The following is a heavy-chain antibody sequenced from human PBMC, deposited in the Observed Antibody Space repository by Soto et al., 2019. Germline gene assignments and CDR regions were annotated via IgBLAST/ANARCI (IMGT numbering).Heavy chain of an antibody. CDR2: ISYDGGNK. Sequence: QVQLVESGGGVVQPGRSLRLSCTASGFIFSTFAMHWVRQAPGKGLEWVAVISYDGGNKYYADSVKGRFTISRDKVKNTLYLQMNSLRGEDTAVYYCARGSAGSSSWSFGYWGQGTLVTVSS. CDR3: ARGSAGSSSWSFGY. V-gene: IGHV3-30-3*01. CDR1: GFIFSTFA. J-gene: IGHJ4*02. D-gene: IGHD6-13*01.